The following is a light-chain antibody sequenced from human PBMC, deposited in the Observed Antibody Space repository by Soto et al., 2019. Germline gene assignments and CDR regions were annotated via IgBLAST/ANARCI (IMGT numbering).Light chain of an antibody. CDR3: QQYGNSPRT. J-gene: IGKJ1*01. Sequence: EIVLTQSPGTLSLSPGERATLSCRASQSVSSSYLAWYQQKPGRAPRLLIYAASSRATGIPDRFSGSGSGTDFPLTISRLEPDDFAVYYCQQYGNSPRTFGQGTRVEIK. CDR2: AAS. CDR1: QSVSSSY. V-gene: IGKV3-20*01.